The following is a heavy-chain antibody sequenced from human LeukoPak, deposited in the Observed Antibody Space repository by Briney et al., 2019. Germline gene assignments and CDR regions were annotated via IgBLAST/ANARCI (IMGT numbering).Heavy chain of an antibody. CDR2: IYYSGST. J-gene: IGHJ6*03. V-gene: IGHV4-39*01. Sequence: SETLSLTCTVSGGSISSSSYYWGWIRQPPGKGLEWIGSIYYSGSTYYNPSLKSRVTISVDTSKNQFSLKLSSVTAADTAVYYCARQGILRQYYYMDVWGKGTTVTVSS. CDR1: GGSISSSSYY. CDR3: ARQGILRQYYYMDV.